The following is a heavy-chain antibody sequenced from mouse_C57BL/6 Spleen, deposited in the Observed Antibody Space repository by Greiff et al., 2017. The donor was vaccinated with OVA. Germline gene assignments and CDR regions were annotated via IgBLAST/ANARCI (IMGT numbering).Heavy chain of an antibody. Sequence: EVKLVESGGGLVQPGGSLSLSCAASGFTFTDYYMSWVRQPPGKALEWLGFIRNKANGYTTEYSASVKGRFTISRDNSQSILYLQMNALRAEDSATYDCARYSNYGGGLDYWGQGTTLTVSS. CDR2: IRNKANGYTT. V-gene: IGHV7-3*01. D-gene: IGHD2-1*01. CDR1: GFTFTDYY. CDR3: ARYSNYGGGLDY. J-gene: IGHJ2*01.